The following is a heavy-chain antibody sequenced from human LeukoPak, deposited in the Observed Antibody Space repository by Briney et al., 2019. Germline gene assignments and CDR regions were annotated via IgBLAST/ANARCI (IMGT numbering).Heavy chain of an antibody. J-gene: IGHJ6*03. CDR2: IIPFFGTA. Sequence: SVKVSCKASGGTFSNYAFSWVRQAPGQGLEWMGGIIPFFGTANYAQKLQGRVTITADESTNTAYMELSSLRSEDTAVYYCARGGLYRYYYYMDVWGKGTTVTVSS. V-gene: IGHV1-69*13. CDR1: GGTFSNYA. CDR3: ARGGLYRYYYYMDV. D-gene: IGHD5/OR15-5a*01.